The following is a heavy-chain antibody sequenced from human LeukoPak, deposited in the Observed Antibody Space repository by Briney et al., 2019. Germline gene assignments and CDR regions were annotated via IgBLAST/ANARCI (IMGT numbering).Heavy chain of an antibody. D-gene: IGHD2-15*01. V-gene: IGHV3-21*01. J-gene: IGHJ3*02. CDR3: ARSSMVDANDAFDI. CDR1: GFTFSNAW. CDR2: ISKNSGYM. Sequence: AGGSLRLSCAASGFTFSNAWMTWVRQAPGKGLEWVSSISKNSGYMYYIDSVKGRFTISRDNAKNSMYLQMNSLRAEDTAVYYCARSSMVDANDAFDIWGQGTMVTVSS.